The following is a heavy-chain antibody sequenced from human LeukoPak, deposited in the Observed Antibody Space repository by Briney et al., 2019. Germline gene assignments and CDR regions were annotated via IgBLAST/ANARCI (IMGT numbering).Heavy chain of an antibody. D-gene: IGHD6-13*01. Sequence: PGGSLRLSCAASGFTFSSYWMSWVRQAPGRGLEWVANIKQDGSEIYYVDSVKGRFTITRDNAKNSLSLQMNSLRAEDTAVYYCVRAIAAAASYWGQGTLVTVSS. J-gene: IGHJ4*02. CDR1: GFTFSSYW. CDR3: VRAIAAAASY. CDR2: IKQDGSEI. V-gene: IGHV3-7*01.